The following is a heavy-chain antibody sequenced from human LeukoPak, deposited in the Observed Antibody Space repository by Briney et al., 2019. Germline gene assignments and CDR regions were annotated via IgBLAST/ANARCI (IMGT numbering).Heavy chain of an antibody. V-gene: IGHV3-66*01. D-gene: IGHD3-10*01. CDR1: GFTVTTNY. CDR3: VRDPSMVRGVIIQGY. J-gene: IGHJ4*02. Sequence: GGSLRLSCAASGFTVTTNYMSWVRQAPGKGLEWVSMIYSGGDTYYADSVKGRFSISRDTSKNTLCLQMNSLRAGDTAVYYCVRDPSMVRGVIIQGYWGQGTLVTVSS. CDR2: IYSGGDT.